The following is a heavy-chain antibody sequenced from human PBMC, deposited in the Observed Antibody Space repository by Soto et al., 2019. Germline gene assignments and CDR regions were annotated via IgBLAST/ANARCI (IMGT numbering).Heavy chain of an antibody. D-gene: IGHD2-8*01. CDR3: ARENRYCTNGVCYSRSSSRYYFDY. Sequence: PSETLSLTCTVSGDSISSVDHYWSWIRQPPGKGLEWMGYIYHSGSTHYNPSLNSRLTISIDTSTNRFSLKLSSVTAADTAVYYCARENRYCTNGVCYSRSSSRYYFDYWGQGTLVTVSS. V-gene: IGHV4-30-4*01. CDR2: IYHSGST. CDR1: GDSISSVDHY. J-gene: IGHJ4*02.